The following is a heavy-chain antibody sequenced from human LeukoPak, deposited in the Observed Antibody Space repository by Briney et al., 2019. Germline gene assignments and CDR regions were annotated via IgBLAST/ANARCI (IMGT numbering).Heavy chain of an antibody. J-gene: IGHJ4*02. Sequence: SETLSLTCAVYGGSFSGYYWSWIRQHPGKGLEWIGYIYYSGSTYYNPSLKSRVTISVDTSKNQFSLKLTSVTAADTAVYYCARVSPVDTAMAYYFDYWGQGTLVTVSS. D-gene: IGHD5-18*01. CDR3: ARVSPVDTAMAYYFDY. CDR1: GGSFSGYY. V-gene: IGHV4-31*11. CDR2: IYYSGST.